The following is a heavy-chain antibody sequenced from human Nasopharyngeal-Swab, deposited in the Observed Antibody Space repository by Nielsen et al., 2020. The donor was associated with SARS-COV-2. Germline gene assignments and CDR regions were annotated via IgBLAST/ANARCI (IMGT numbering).Heavy chain of an antibody. Sequence: GESLKLSCAASGFTFSDSAIHWVRQASGKGLEWVGRIRSKVNNYATAYAASVKGRFTIFRDDPTNTAYLQMNSLKTEDTAMYYCTRCGGGCYSGRDYWGQGTLVTVSS. V-gene: IGHV3-73*01. J-gene: IGHJ4*02. CDR1: GFTFSDSA. CDR2: IRSKVNNYAT. CDR3: TRCGGGCYSGRDY. D-gene: IGHD2-15*01.